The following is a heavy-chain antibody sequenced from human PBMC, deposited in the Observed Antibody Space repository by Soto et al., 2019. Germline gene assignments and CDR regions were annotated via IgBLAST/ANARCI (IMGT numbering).Heavy chain of an antibody. Sequence: EVQLVESGGGLVQPGRSLRLSCAASGFSFEDYAMHWVRQAPGKGLEWVSGIAWNSDIIGYADSEKGRSTISRDNGKNSLYLQMNSLRPEDTALYYCAKDHYGSAIYGMDVWGQGTTVTVSS. CDR3: AKDHYGSAIYGMDV. J-gene: IGHJ6*02. V-gene: IGHV3-9*01. CDR2: IAWNSDII. D-gene: IGHD3-10*01. CDR1: GFSFEDYA.